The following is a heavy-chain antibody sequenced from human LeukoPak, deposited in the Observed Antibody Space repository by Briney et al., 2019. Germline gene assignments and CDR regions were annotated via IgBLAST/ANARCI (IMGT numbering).Heavy chain of an antibody. J-gene: IGHJ4*02. D-gene: IGHD2-15*01. CDR2: ISGSGGST. CDR3: AKDPYCSGGSCYDY. CDR1: GFTFSNYA. Sequence: GGSLRLSCAASGFTFSNYAMSWVRQAPGKGLEWVSAISGSGGSTYYADSVKGRFTISRDNSKNTLYLQMNSLSAEDTAVYYCAKDPYCSGGSCYDYWGQGTLVTVSS. V-gene: IGHV3-23*01.